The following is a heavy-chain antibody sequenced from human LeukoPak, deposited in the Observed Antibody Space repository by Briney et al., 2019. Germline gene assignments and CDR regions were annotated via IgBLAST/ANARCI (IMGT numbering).Heavy chain of an antibody. D-gene: IGHD2-2*01. CDR3: ARAVVVPAATYYYYYYMDV. CDR2: IYSGGST. Sequence: GGSLRPSCAASGFTVSSNYMSWVRQAPGKGLEWVSVIYSGGSTYYADSVKGRFTISRDNSKKTLYLQMNSLRAEDTAVYYCARAVVVPAATYYYYYYMDVWGKGTTVTVSS. V-gene: IGHV3-66*02. CDR1: GFTVSSNY. J-gene: IGHJ6*03.